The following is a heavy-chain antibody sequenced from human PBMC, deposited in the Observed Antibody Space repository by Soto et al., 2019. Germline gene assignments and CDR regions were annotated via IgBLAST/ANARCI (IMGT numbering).Heavy chain of an antibody. D-gene: IGHD2-2*01. CDR2: IIPIFGTA. Sequence: GASLKVSCKASGGTFSIYAISWVRQAPGQGLEWMGGIIPIFGTANYSQKFQGRVTITADESTSTAYMELSSLRSEDKAVYYCARASGVVVVPAALGYWGQGTLVT. J-gene: IGHJ4*02. CDR3: ARASGVVVVPAALGY. CDR1: GGTFSIYA. V-gene: IGHV1-69*13.